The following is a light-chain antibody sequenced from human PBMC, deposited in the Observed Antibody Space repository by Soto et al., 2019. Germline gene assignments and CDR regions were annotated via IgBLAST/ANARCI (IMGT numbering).Light chain of an antibody. J-gene: IGLJ3*02. CDR1: SSDVGSYNL. V-gene: IGLV2-23*01. CDR2: EGS. CDR3: SSYAGSRTLV. Sequence: QSALTQPASVSGSPGQSITISCTGTSSDVGSYNLVSWYQQHPGKAPKLMIYEGSKRPSGVSNRFSGSKSGNTASLTISGLQAEDEADYYCSSYAGSRTLVFGAGTQLTVL.